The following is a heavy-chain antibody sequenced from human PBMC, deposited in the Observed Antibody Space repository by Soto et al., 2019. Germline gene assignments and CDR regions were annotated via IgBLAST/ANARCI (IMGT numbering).Heavy chain of an antibody. J-gene: IGHJ4*02. D-gene: IGHD3-9*01. V-gene: IGHV4-39*01. Sequence: PSETLSLTCTVSGGSISSSRYYWGWIRQPPGKGLEWIGNTYYSGTTHHNPSLKSRVTISADTSKNQFSLKLNSVTAADTAVYYCARLLSSSSYYDILTGYSVDYWGQGTLVTVSS. CDR3: ARLLSSSSYYDILTGYSVDY. CDR2: TYYSGTT. CDR1: GGSISSSRYY.